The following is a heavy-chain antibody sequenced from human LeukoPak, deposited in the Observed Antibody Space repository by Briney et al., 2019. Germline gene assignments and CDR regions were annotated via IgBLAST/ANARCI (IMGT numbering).Heavy chain of an antibody. CDR3: ARGGTAVTTSSDF. V-gene: IGHV3-30-3*01. CDR1: GFAFSVHA. D-gene: IGHD4-17*01. J-gene: IGHJ4*02. CDR2: ISYDGSNK. Sequence: PGRSLRLSCAASGFAFSVHAIHWVRQAPGKGLEWVAIISYDGSNKYYVDSVKGRFTISRGNSKNTLFLQMDSLRAEDTAVYYCARGGTAVTTSSDFWGQGTLVGVSS.